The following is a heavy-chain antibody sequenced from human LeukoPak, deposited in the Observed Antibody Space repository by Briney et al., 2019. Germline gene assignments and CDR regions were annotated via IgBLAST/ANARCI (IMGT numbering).Heavy chain of an antibody. J-gene: IGHJ6*02. Sequence: GGSLRLSCAASGFTFSSSAMSWVRQVPGKGLEWVSSISSSSSYIYYADSVKGRFTISRDNAKNSLYLQMNSLRAEDTAVYYCARDTAYYGMDVWGQGTTVTVSS. CDR2: ISSSSSYI. CDR1: GFTFSSSA. D-gene: IGHD2-21*02. V-gene: IGHV3-21*01. CDR3: ARDTAYYGMDV.